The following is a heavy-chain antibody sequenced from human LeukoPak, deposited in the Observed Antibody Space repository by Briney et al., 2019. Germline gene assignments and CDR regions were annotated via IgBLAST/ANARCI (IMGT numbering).Heavy chain of an antibody. CDR1: GFTFSSYV. V-gene: IGHV3-30*04. Sequence: GGSLRLSCAASGFTFSSYVMHWVRQAPGKGLEWVAIISYDGSNEYYADSVKGRFTISRDNSKNTLYLQMNSLRAADTAVYYCARGAPIGSYDSSGYYLYWGQGTLVTVSS. CDR3: ARGAPIGSYDSSGYYLY. D-gene: IGHD3-22*01. CDR2: ISYDGSNE. J-gene: IGHJ4*02.